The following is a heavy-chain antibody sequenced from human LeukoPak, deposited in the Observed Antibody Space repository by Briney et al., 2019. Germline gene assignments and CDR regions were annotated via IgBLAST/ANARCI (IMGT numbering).Heavy chain of an antibody. J-gene: IGHJ4*02. V-gene: IGHV3-7*01. CDR2: IKQDGSEK. CDR1: GFTFSTYW. D-gene: IGHD6-13*01. CDR3: ARDSAGNDY. Sequence: GGSLRLSYAASGFTFSTYWMSWVHQAPGKGLEWVANIKQDGSEKYYVDSVKGRFTISRDNAKNSLYLQMNSLRAEDTAMYYCARDSAGNDYWGQGTLVTVSS.